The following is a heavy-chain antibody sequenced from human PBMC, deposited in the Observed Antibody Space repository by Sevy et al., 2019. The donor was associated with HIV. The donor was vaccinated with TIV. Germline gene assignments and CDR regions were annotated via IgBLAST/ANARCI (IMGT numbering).Heavy chain of an antibody. D-gene: IGHD1-1*01. Sequence: GGSLRLSCTTSGFAFGDYAMNWVRQAPGKGLEWVAFLKSKADGGTVDHAPSVKGRFTISRDDSKGIADLQMNDLTTEDTAVYYCTRWKGLQSIFDYWGQGALVTVSS. CDR1: GFAFGDYA. CDR2: LKSKADGGTV. CDR3: TRWKGLQSIFDY. J-gene: IGHJ4*02. V-gene: IGHV3-49*04.